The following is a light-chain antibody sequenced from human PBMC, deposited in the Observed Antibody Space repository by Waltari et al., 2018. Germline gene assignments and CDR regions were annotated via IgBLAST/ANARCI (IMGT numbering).Light chain of an antibody. CDR3: ATWDNSLRNVV. V-gene: IGLV1-51*01. J-gene: IGLJ2*01. Sequence: QSVLTQPPSVSAAPGQKVTISCSGSTSNIGNYYVSWYHQVPGEAPKLLIFDNKKRPSRIPDRFSASKSGTSATLGITGLQTGDEADYYCATWDNSLRNVVFGGGTKLTVL. CDR2: DNK. CDR1: TSNIGNYY.